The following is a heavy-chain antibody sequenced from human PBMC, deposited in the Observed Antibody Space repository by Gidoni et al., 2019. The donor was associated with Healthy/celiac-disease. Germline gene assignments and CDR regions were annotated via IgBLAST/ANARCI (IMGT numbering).Heavy chain of an antibody. CDR2: IYPGDSDT. CDR3: ARRGDDILTGYRDAFDI. V-gene: IGHV5-51*01. Sequence: EVQRVQSGAEGKKPGASLKISLKGSGYSFTSYWIGWVRPMPGKGLEWMGFIYPGDSDTRYRPSFQGQVTISADKSISTAYLQWSSLKASDTAMYYCARRGDDILTGYRDAFDIWGQGTMVTVSS. D-gene: IGHD3-9*01. J-gene: IGHJ3*02. CDR1: GYSFTSYW.